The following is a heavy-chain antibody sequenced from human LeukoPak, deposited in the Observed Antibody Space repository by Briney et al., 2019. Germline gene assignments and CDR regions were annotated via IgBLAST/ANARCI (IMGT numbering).Heavy chain of an antibody. CDR2: ISYDGSNK. J-gene: IGHJ4*02. V-gene: IGHV3-30-3*01. CDR1: GFTFSSYA. Sequence: GGSLRLSCAASGFTFSSYAMHWVRQAPGKGLEWVAVISYDGSNKYYADSVKGRFTISRDNSKNTLYLQMNSLRAEDTAVYYCAKVVGSLHYYDSSGYHPFDYWGQGTLVTVSS. CDR3: AKVVGSLHYYDSSGYHPFDY. D-gene: IGHD3-22*01.